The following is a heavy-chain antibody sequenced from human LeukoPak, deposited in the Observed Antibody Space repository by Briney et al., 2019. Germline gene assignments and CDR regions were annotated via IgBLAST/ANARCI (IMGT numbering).Heavy chain of an antibody. CDR2: IYPHDSKT. CDR1: GYRFTNYW. CDR3: ARQPNPDFDY. V-gene: IGHV5-51*01. J-gene: IGHJ4*02. Sequence: GESLKISCKGSGYRFTNYWIGWVRQMPGKGLEWMGIIYPHDSKTIYSPSFQGQVIISADKSITTAYLQWSSLKASDTAMYYCARQPNPDFDYWGQGTLVTVSS.